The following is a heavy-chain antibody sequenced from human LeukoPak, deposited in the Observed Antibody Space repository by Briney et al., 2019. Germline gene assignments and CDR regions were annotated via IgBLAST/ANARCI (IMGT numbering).Heavy chain of an antibody. CDR2: INPSGGST. CDR3: ARGTHSPRGWFDP. D-gene: IGHD1-26*01. J-gene: IGHJ5*02. V-gene: IGHV1-46*01. CDR1: GYIFTSYH. Sequence: GASVKVSCKASGYIFTSYHIHWVRQAPGQGLEWMGIINPSGGSTSYAQKFQGRVTMTRDMSTSTVYMELSSLRSEDTAVYYCARGTHSPRGWFDPWGQGTLVTVSS.